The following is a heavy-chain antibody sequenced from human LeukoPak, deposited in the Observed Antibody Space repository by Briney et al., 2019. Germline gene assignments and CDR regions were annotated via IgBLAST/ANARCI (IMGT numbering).Heavy chain of an antibody. CDR1: GYTFTSYY. D-gene: IGHD6-13*01. CDR3: ARDKIAAALIGYYYYYMDV. J-gene: IGHJ6*03. CDR2: IIPSGGST. V-gene: IGHV1-46*01. Sequence: ASVKVSCKASGYTFTSYYMHWVRQAPGQGLEWMGIIIPSGGSTSYAQKFQGRVTMTRDTSTSTVYMELSSLRSEDTAVYYCARDKIAAALIGYYYYYMDVWGKGTTVTVSS.